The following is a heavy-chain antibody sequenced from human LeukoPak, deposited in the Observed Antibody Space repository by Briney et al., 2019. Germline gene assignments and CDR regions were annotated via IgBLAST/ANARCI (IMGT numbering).Heavy chain of an antibody. Sequence: GGSLRLSCAASGFTFSNYAMSWVRQAPGKGLEWVSAITARGDGTYYADLVKGRFTISRDNSKNTLYLQMNSLRAEDSAAYYCAKGTERYREVSSFDFWGQGTLVTVSS. D-gene: IGHD3-10*01. V-gene: IGHV3-23*01. CDR2: ITARGDGT. J-gene: IGHJ4*02. CDR3: AKGTERYREVSSFDF. CDR1: GFTFSNYA.